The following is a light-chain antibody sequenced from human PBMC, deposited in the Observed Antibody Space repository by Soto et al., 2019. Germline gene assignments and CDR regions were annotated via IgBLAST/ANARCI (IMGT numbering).Light chain of an antibody. Sequence: EIVLTQSPGTLSLSPGERATLSCRASQRLSSSYLAWYQQKPGQAPRLLICGASNRATGIPDRFSGSGSGTDFTLTISSLEPGDFAVYYCPQYGSSPRTFGQGTKVDIK. V-gene: IGKV3-20*01. CDR1: QRLSSSY. CDR2: GAS. J-gene: IGKJ1*01. CDR3: PQYGSSPRT.